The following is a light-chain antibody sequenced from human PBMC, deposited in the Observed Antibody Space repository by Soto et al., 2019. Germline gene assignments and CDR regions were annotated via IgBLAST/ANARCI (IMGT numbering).Light chain of an antibody. CDR1: TCNIGNNY. J-gene: IGLJ3*02. CDR3: GTWDSILSSVV. V-gene: IGLV1-51*01. Sequence: QSVLTQPPSVSAAPGQKVTISCTGNTCNIGNNYVSWYQILPGTTPKLVIFDNSQRPSGIPDRFSGSKSGTSATLGVAGLQTGDEADYYCGTWDSILSSVVFGGGTKLTVL. CDR2: DNS.